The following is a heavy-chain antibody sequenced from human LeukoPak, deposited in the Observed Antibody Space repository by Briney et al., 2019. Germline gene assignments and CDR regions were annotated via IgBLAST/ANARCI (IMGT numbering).Heavy chain of an antibody. CDR2: IYYSGST. CDR3: ARDDDSSGPGFDY. CDR1: GGSISSYY. J-gene: IGHJ4*02. V-gene: IGHV4-59*01. D-gene: IGHD3-22*01. Sequence: SETLSLTCTVSGGSISSYYWSWIRQPPGKGREWIGYIYYSGSTNYNPSLKSRVTISVDTSKNQFSLKLSSVTAADTAVYYCARDDDSSGPGFDYWGQGTLVTVSS.